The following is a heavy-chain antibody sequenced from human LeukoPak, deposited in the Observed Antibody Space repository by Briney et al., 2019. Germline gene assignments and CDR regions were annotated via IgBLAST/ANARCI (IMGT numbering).Heavy chain of an antibody. V-gene: IGHV1-18*01. CDR3: ARDRSYSGSYYGRVNYYYYYGMDV. Sequence: ASVKVSCKASGYTFTSYGISWVRQAPGQGLEWMGWISAYNGNTNYAQKLQGRVTMTTDTSTSTAYMELRSLRSDDTAVYYCARDRSYSGSYYGRVNYYYYYGMDVWGQGTTVTVSS. CDR2: ISAYNGNT. J-gene: IGHJ6*02. CDR1: GYTFTSYG. D-gene: IGHD1-26*01.